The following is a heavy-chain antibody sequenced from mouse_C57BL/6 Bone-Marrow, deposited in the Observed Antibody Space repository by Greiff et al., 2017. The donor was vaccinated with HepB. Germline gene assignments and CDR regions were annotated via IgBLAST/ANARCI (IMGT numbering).Heavy chain of an antibody. Sequence: QVQLQQSGAELVKPGASVKMSCKASGYTFPSYWITWVKQRPGQGLEWIGDIYPGSGSTNYNEKFKSKATLTVDTSSSTAYMQLSSLTSEDSAVYYCARSGYYGNSYFDYWGQGTTLTVSS. D-gene: IGHD2-1*01. CDR3: ARSGYYGNSYFDY. CDR1: GYTFPSYW. J-gene: IGHJ2*01. CDR2: IYPGSGST. V-gene: IGHV1-55*01.